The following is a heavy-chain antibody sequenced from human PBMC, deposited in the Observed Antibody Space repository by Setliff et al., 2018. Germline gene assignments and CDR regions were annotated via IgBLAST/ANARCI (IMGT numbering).Heavy chain of an antibody. D-gene: IGHD5-18*01. CDR1: GFNFRNSA. Sequence: GGSLRLSCAASGFNFRNSAMNWVRQAPGKGLEWISYININVDSIYYADSVKGRVTISRDDARSTMYLQMNRLRAEDTAVYYCARDNWVDSVMVTEKGEFWGQGTQVTVSS. V-gene: IGHV3-48*01. CDR3: ARDNWVDSVMVTEKGEF. J-gene: IGHJ4*02. CDR2: ININVDSI.